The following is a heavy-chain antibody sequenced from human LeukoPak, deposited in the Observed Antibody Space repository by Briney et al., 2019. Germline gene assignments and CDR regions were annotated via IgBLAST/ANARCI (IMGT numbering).Heavy chain of an antibody. CDR2: IIPIFGTA. V-gene: IGHV1-69*13. Sequence: ASVKVSCKASGGTFSSYAISWVRQAPGQGLEWMGGIIPIFGTANYAPKFQGRVTITADESTSTAYMELSSLRSEDTAVYYCAREGSSSSGLYYYYGMDVWGQGTTVTVSS. CDR1: GGTFSSYA. J-gene: IGHJ6*02. CDR3: AREGSSSSGLYYYYGMDV. D-gene: IGHD6-6*01.